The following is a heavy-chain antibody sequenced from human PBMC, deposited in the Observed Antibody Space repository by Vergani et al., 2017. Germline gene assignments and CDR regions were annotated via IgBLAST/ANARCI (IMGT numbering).Heavy chain of an antibody. CDR1: GGSISSGDYY. CDR2: IYYSGST. Sequence: QVQLQESGPGLVKPSQTLSLTCTVSGGSISSGDYYWSWIRQPPGKGLGWIGYIYYSGSTDYNPSLKSRVTISVDTSKNQFSLKLSSVTAADTAVYYCARGITMIVVVTSEGSWFDPWGQGTLVTVSS. D-gene: IGHD3-22*01. V-gene: IGHV4-30-4*01. J-gene: IGHJ5*02. CDR3: ARGITMIVVVTSEGSWFDP.